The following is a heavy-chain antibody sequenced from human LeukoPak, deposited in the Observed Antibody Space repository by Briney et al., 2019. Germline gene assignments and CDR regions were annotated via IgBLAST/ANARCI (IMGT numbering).Heavy chain of an antibody. CDR1: GGSISSSSYY. V-gene: IGHV4-39*01. J-gene: IGHJ4*02. D-gene: IGHD3-16*02. Sequence: SETLSLTCTVSGGSISSSSYYWGWIRQPPGKGLEWIGSIYSSGSTYYNPSLKSRVTISVDASKNQFSLKLSSVTAADTAVYYCARHSGSYRSRLDYWGQGPWSPSPQ. CDR2: IYSSGST. CDR3: ARHSGSYRSRLDY.